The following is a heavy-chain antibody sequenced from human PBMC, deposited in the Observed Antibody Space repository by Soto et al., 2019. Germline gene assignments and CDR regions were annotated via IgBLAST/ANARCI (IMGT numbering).Heavy chain of an antibody. CDR3: ARETREPRGAGGTTVDYCAFYI. J-gene: IGHJ3*02. CDR1: GYTFTSYA. V-gene: IGHV1-3*01. D-gene: IGHD1-7*01. CDR2: INAGNGNT. Sequence: ASVKVSCKASGYTFTSYAMHWVRQAPGQRLEWMGWINAGNGNTKYSQKFQGRVTITRDTSASRAYMELSSRRSEDTAVYYCARETREPRGAGGTTVDYCAFYIWGQGTMVTVSS.